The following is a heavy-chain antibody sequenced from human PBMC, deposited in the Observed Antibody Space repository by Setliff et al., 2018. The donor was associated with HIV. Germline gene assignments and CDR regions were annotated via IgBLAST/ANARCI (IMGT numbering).Heavy chain of an antibody. CDR1: GYTLSELT. CDR3: ALQYDDTSGYYNN. J-gene: IGHJ4*02. V-gene: IGHV1-24*01. Sequence: GASVKVSCKVSGYTLSELTMHWVRQAPGKGLEWMGRFDPEDGDTLYAQRLQGRVIMTEDSSTDTAYMELSSLTSDDTAVYYCALQYDDTSGYYNNWGQGTRVTVSS. CDR2: FDPEDGDT. D-gene: IGHD3-22*01.